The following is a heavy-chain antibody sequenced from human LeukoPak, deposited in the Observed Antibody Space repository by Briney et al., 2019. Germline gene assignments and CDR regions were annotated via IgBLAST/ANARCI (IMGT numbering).Heavy chain of an antibody. CDR1: GFTFSSYA. CDR2: IYSGGRT. J-gene: IGHJ4*02. Sequence: PGGSLRLSCAASGFTFSSYAMSWARQAPGKGLEWVSVIYSGGRTYYADSVKGRFTISRDNSKNTLYLQMNSLRAEDTAVYYCARESNSGYYSSYWGRGTLVTVSS. D-gene: IGHD3-22*01. CDR3: ARESNSGYYSSY. V-gene: IGHV3-66*01.